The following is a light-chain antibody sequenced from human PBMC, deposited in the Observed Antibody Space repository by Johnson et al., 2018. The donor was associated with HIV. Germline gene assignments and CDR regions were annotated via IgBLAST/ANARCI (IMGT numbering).Light chain of an antibody. V-gene: IGLV1-51*01. Sequence: QSVLTQPPSVSAAPGQKVTISCSGSTSNIGNNYVSWYQHLPRTAPKLLIYDNNKRPSGIPDRFSGSKSGTSATLGITGLQTGDEADYYCGTWDGSLSALVVGTGTKVTVL. J-gene: IGLJ1*01. CDR1: TSNIGNNY. CDR2: DNN. CDR3: GTWDGSLSALV.